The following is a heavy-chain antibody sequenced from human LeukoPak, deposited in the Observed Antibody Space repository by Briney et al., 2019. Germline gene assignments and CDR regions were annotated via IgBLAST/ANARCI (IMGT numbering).Heavy chain of an antibody. CDR3: ARGIAAAATRYYFDY. V-gene: IGHV4-39*07. CDR2: IYYSGST. D-gene: IGHD6-13*01. CDR1: GGSISSSSYY. Sequence: SETLSLTCTVSGGSISSSSYYWGWIRQPPGKGLEWIGSIYYSGSTYYNPSLKSRVTISVDTSKNQFSLKLSSVTAADTAVYYCARGIAAAATRYYFDYWGQGTLVTVSS. J-gene: IGHJ4*02.